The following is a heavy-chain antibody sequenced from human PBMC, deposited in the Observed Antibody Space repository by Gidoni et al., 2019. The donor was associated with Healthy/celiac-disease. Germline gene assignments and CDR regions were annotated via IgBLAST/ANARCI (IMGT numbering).Heavy chain of an antibody. CDR1: GFTFSSYG. J-gene: IGHJ6*02. D-gene: IGHD3-16*01. Sequence: QVQLVESGGGVVQPGRSLRLSCAASGFTFSSYGMPWVRQAPGKGLEWVAVISDDGSNKYYADSVKGRFTISRDNSKNTLYLQMNSLRAEDTAVYYCAKLGSQGYGMDVWGQGTTVTVSS. CDR2: ISDDGSNK. V-gene: IGHV3-30*18. CDR3: AKLGSQGYGMDV.